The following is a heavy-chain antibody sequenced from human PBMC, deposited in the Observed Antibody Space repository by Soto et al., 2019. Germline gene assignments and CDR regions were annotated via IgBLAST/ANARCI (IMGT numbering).Heavy chain of an antibody. CDR1: GYTFTGYY. Sequence: AASVKVSCKASGYTFTGYYMHWVRQAPGQGLEWMGWINPNSGGTNYAQKFQGRVTMTRDTSISTAYMELSRLRSDDTAVYYCARDLYYYDSSFSFDYWGQGTLVTVSS. D-gene: IGHD3-22*01. CDR3: ARDLYYYDSSFSFDY. V-gene: IGHV1-2*02. CDR2: INPNSGGT. J-gene: IGHJ4*02.